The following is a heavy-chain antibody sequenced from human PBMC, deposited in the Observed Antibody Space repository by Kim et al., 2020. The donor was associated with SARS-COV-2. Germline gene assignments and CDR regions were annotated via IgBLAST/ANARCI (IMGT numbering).Heavy chain of an antibody. CDR2: INPNSGGT. D-gene: IGHD3-10*02. J-gene: IGHJ4*02. V-gene: IGHV1-2*02. CDR1: GYTFTGYY. CDR3: ARVLFAYEYYFDY. Sequence: ASVKVSCKASGYTFTGYYMHWVRQAPGQGLEWMGWINPNSGGTNYAQKFQGSVTMTRDTSISTAYMELSRLRSDDTAVYYCARVLFAYEYYFDYWGQGTLVTVSS.